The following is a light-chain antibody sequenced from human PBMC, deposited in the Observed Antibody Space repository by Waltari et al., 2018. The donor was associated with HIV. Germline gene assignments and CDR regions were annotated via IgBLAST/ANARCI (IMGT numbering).Light chain of an antibody. CDR3: CSYTKLTTHYVL. V-gene: IGLV2-14*03. J-gene: IGLJ2*01. Sequence: QPALTQPASVSGSPGQSTTTPANGTTTDIGGYNYAPWSQRHPDKAPKLIIFGVSNRPSGISSRFSGSKSGNTASLTISGLQAEDEADYYCCSYTKLTTHYVLFGGGTKLTVL. CDR1: TTDIGGYNY. CDR2: GVS.